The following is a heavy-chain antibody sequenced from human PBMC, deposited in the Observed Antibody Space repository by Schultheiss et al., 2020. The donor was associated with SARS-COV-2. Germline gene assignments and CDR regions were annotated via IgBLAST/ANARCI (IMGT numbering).Heavy chain of an antibody. J-gene: IGHJ6*02. D-gene: IGHD1-26*01. V-gene: IGHV1-2*06. Sequence: ASVKVSCKASGYTFTGYYMHWVRQAPGQGLEWMGRINPNSGGTNYAQKFQGRVTMTRDTSISTAYMELSRLRSDDTAVYYCARVGATNLPHYYGMDVWGQGTTVTVSS. CDR3: ARVGATNLPHYYGMDV. CDR2: INPNSGGT. CDR1: GYTFTGYY.